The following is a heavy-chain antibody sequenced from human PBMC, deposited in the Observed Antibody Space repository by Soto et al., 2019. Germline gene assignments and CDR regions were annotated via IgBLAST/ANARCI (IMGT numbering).Heavy chain of an antibody. CDR2: IRSKANSYAT. V-gene: IGHV3-73*01. CDR3: TAQDRTVLWGSYRYVPDY. D-gene: IGHD3-16*02. CDR1: GFTFSGAA. Sequence: PWGSLRLSCAASGFTFSGAAMHWVRQASGKGLEWVGRIRSKANSYATAYAASVKGRFTISRDDSKNTAYLQMNSLKTEDTAVYYRTAQDRTVLWGSYRYVPDYWGQGTLVTVSS. J-gene: IGHJ4*02.